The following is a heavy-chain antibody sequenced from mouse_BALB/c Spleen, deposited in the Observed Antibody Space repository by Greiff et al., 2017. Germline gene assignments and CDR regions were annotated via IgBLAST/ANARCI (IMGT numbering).Heavy chain of an antibody. J-gene: IGHJ3*01. CDR1: GYTFTSYW. CDR3: ARRRNTGTWFAY. V-gene: IGHV1S81*02. Sequence: VQLQQPGAELVKPGASVKLSCKASGYTFTSYWMHWVKQRPGQGLEWIGEINPSNGRTNYNEKFKSKATLTVDKSSSTAYMQLSSLTSEDSAVYYCARRRNTGTWFAYWGQGTLVTVSA. CDR2: INPSNGRT.